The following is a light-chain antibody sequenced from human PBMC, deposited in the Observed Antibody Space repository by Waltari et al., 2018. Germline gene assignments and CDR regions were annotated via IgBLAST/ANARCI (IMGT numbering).Light chain of an antibody. CDR1: QSISSIY. CDR3: QQLSTYPLN. Sequence: IVLTQSPGTLSLSPGERATLSCRASQSISSIYLAWYQQKPGQAPRLLIYGSSSRATGIPDRFSGSGSGTDFTLTISRLEPEDFATYFCQQLSTYPLNFGGGTKVEIK. CDR2: GSS. J-gene: IGKJ4*01. V-gene: IGKV3-20*01.